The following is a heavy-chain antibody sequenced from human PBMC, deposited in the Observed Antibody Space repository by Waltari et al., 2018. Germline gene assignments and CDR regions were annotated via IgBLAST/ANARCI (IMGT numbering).Heavy chain of an antibody. CDR1: GLNCVDDW. CDR2: INYDGRAT. Sequence: EVQLMESVGGWVQHGGAVRLLCVASGLNCVDDWKTWVRPAPGKGLEWVVNINYDGRATYHADSVNGRFAISRDNAHNSLYLQMNSVIADDTAIYFCARGSTAYVRVWDSWCQGTMVTVSS. V-gene: IGHV3-7*03. J-gene: IGHJ4*02. D-gene: IGHD3-10*02. CDR3: ARGSTAYVRVWDS.